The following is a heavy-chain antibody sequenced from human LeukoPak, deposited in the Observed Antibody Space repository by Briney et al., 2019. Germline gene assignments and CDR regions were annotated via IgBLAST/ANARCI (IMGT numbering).Heavy chain of an antibody. V-gene: IGHV4-34*01. CDR1: GGSFSGYY. D-gene: IGHD2-21*02. CDR2: INHSGST. Sequence: PSETLSLTCAVYGGSFSGYYWSWIRQPPGKGLEWIGEINHSGSTNYNPSLKSRVTISVDTSKNQFSLKLSSVTAADTAVYYCARGSTYCGGDCYSFEAPPEFDIWGQGTMVTVSS. J-gene: IGHJ3*02. CDR3: ARGSTYCGGDCYSFEAPPEFDI.